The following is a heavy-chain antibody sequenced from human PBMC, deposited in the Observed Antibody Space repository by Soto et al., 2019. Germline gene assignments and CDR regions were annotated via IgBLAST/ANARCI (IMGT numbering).Heavy chain of an antibody. CDR2: ISSSSSYI. Sequence: EVQLVESGGGLVKPGGSLRLSCAASGLTLGSYTMNWVAQAPGKGLEWVSSISSSSSYIYYADSVKGRFTISRDNAKNSLYLQVNSLRAEDTAVYYCAREGIAAALDYWGQGTLVTVSS. CDR3: AREGIAAALDY. CDR1: GLTLGSYT. J-gene: IGHJ4*02. D-gene: IGHD6-13*01. V-gene: IGHV3-21*01.